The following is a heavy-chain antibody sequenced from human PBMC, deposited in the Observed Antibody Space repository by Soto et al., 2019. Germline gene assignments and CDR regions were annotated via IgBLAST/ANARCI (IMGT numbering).Heavy chain of an antibody. CDR3: ARGANYDSSGYPPPFDY. CDR1: GGSISSSSYY. V-gene: IGHV4-39*01. Sequence: SETLSLTCTVSGGSISSSSYYWGWIRQPPGKGLEWIGSIYYSGSTYYNPSLKSRVTISVDTSKNQFSLKLSSVTAADTAVYYCARGANYDSSGYPPPFDYWGQGTLVTVSS. D-gene: IGHD3-22*01. J-gene: IGHJ4*02. CDR2: IYYSGST.